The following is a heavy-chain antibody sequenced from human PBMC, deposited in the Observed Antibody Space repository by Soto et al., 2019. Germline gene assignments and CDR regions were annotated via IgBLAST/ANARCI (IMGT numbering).Heavy chain of an antibody. CDR3: ARDRCSGGSCYSGALRWFDP. D-gene: IGHD2-15*01. J-gene: IGHJ5*02. CDR2: IIPIFGTA. Sequence: QVQLVQSGAEVKKPGSSVKVSCKASGGTFSSYAISWVRQAPGQGLEWMGGIIPIFGTANYAQKFQGRVTMTAEESXTTXYXVLSSLRSEDTAVYYCARDRCSGGSCYSGALRWFDPWGQGTLVTVSS. V-gene: IGHV1-69*12. CDR1: GGTFSSYA.